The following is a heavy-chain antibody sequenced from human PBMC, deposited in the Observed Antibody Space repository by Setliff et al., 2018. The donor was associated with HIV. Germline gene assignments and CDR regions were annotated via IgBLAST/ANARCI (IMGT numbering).Heavy chain of an antibody. Sequence: PGGSLRLSCAASGFKFTSYAMNWVRQAPGKGLEWVASLLHDGTNIKYADSVKGRFTISRDNSKDTLYLQMSGLTAEDTAIYYCAKTLVVVASPLDFWGQGTLVTVSS. V-gene: IGHV3-33*03. CDR3: AKTLVVVASPLDF. CDR2: LLHDGTNI. D-gene: IGHD2-15*01. CDR1: GFKFTSYA. J-gene: IGHJ4*02.